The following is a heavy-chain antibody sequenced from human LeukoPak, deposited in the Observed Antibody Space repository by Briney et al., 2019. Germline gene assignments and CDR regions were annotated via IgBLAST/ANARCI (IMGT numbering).Heavy chain of an antibody. Sequence: GGSLRLSCAASEFTFSSYSMNWVRQAPGKGLEWVSSISSSSSYIYYADSVKGRFTISRDNAKNSLYLQMNSLRAEDTAVYYCARDRDDYPYYWGQGTLVTVSS. J-gene: IGHJ4*02. D-gene: IGHD4-11*01. CDR1: EFTFSSYS. CDR3: ARDRDDYPYY. CDR2: ISSSSSYI. V-gene: IGHV3-21*01.